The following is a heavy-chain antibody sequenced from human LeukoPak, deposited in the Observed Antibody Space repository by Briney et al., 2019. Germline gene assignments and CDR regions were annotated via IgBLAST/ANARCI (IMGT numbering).Heavy chain of an antibody. V-gene: IGHV3-21*04. CDR2: ISGSGSAT. J-gene: IGHJ4*02. CDR3: ARSGSSSNAALTY. D-gene: IGHD5-18*01. Sequence: GGSLRLSCAASGFTFRSYAMNWVRQAPGKGLEWVSAISGSGSATYYADSVKGRFTISRDNAKNSLYLQMNSLRAEDTAVYYCARSGSSSNAALTYWGQGTLVTVSS. CDR1: GFTFRSYA.